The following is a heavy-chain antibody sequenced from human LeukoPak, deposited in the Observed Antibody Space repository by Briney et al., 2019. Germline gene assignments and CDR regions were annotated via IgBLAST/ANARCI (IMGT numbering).Heavy chain of an antibody. J-gene: IGHJ5*02. CDR3: ARGQGGYSYGYALWFDP. V-gene: IGHV4-31*03. Sequence: SETLSLTCTVSGSSISSGGYYWSWIRQHPGKGLEWIGYIYYSGSTYYNPPLKSRVTISVDTSKNQFSLKLSSVTAADTAVYYCARGQGGYSYGYALWFDPWGQGTLVTVSS. CDR2: IYYSGST. D-gene: IGHD5-18*01. CDR1: GSSISSGGYY.